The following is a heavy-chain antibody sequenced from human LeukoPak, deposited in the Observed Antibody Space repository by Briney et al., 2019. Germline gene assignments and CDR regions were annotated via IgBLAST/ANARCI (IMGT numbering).Heavy chain of an antibody. CDR2: IRGDAGST. CDR3: ARVWAWGSGNHFDN. D-gene: IGHD7-27*01. V-gene: IGHV3-20*04. J-gene: IGHJ4*02. CDR1: GFTFDAFG. Sequence: PGGSLRLSCAASGFTFDAFGMTWVRQAPGKGLEWVSAIRGDAGSTGYADSVKGRFTITRDNAKNSLYLQMNSLRVEDTALYYCARVWAWGSGNHFDNWGQGTLVTVSS.